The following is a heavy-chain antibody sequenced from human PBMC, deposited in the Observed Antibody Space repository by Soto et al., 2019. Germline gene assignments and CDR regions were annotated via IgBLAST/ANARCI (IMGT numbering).Heavy chain of an antibody. D-gene: IGHD3-22*01. Sequence: SETLSLTCTVSGGSIISYYWSWIRQPAGKGLEWIGRIYTSGSTNYNPSLKSRVTMSVDTSKNQFSLKLSSVTAADTAAYYFARSPKGRINMIVRSWYFDLWGRGTLVTASS. CDR1: GGSIISYY. CDR3: ARSPKGRINMIVRSWYFDL. J-gene: IGHJ2*01. CDR2: IYTSGST. V-gene: IGHV4-4*07.